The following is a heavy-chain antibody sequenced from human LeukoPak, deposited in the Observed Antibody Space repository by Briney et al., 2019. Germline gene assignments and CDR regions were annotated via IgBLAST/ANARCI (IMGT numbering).Heavy chain of an antibody. Sequence: SETLSLTCTISGDSINGHYWRWIRQPPGKRLEWIGDIHYKGSTNYNLSLKSRVTTSVDTSKNHLSLNLTSVLAADTAIYYCARRDTGWNYCDYWGQGILVTVSS. CDR2: IHYKGST. J-gene: IGHJ4*02. D-gene: IGHD6-19*01. CDR3: ARRDTGWNYCDY. V-gene: IGHV4-59*08. CDR1: GDSINGHY.